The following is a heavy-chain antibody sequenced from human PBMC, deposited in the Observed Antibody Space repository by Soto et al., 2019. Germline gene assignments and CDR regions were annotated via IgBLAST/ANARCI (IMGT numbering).Heavy chain of an antibody. CDR3: ARMTYYNVLDY. V-gene: IGHV4-31*03. CDR1: GGSISSGGYY. Sequence: PSETLSLTCTVSGGSISSGGYYWSWIRQHPGKGLEWIGYIYYSGSTYYNPSLKSRVTISVDTSKNQFSLKLSSVTAADTAIYYCARMTYYNVLDYWGQGTLVTVSS. CDR2: IYYSGST. D-gene: IGHD3-10*01. J-gene: IGHJ4*02.